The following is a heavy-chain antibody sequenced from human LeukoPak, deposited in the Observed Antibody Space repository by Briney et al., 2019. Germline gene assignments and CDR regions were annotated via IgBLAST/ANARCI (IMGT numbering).Heavy chain of an antibody. J-gene: IGHJ6*04. CDR1: GGSVSSGSYY. V-gene: IGHV4-61*01. CDR3: ARERLEVPRVQHYYGMDV. Sequence: SETLSLTCTVSGGSVSSGSYYWTWIRQPPRKGLEWLGYISSTGSTAYNLSLHRRVAISLDTSKNKFSFQLSSVNAADTAVYFCARERLEVPRVQHYYGMDVWGKGTTVTVSS. CDR2: ISSTGST. D-gene: IGHD1-1*01.